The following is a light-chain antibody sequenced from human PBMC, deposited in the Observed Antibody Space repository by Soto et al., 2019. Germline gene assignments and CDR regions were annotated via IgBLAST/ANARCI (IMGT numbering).Light chain of an antibody. V-gene: IGLV2-14*01. CDR3: SSYTTSNTLV. Sequence: QSALTQPASVSGSPGQSNTISCTGTSSDVGGYKYVSWYQHHPGKAPKLMIYEVSNRPSGVSNRFSGSKSGNTASLTISGLQAEDEADYYCSSYTTSNTLVFGGGTKLTVL. CDR2: EVS. CDR1: SSDVGGYKY. J-gene: IGLJ3*02.